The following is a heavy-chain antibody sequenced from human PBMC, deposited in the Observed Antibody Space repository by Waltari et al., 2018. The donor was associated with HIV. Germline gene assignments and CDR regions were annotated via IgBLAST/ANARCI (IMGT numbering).Heavy chain of an antibody. Sequence: QVQLVQSGAEVKKPGASVKVSCKASGYTFTGYYMHWVRQAPGQGLEWMGGINPNSGGTNYAQKFQGRGTMTRDTSISTAYMELSRLRSDDTAVYYCARAKYNWNLDAFDIWGQGTMVTVSS. CDR1: GYTFTGYY. D-gene: IGHD1-7*01. CDR3: ARAKYNWNLDAFDI. J-gene: IGHJ3*02. CDR2: INPNSGGT. V-gene: IGHV1-2*02.